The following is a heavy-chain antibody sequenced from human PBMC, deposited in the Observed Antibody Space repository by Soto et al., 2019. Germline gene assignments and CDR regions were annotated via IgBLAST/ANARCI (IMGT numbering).Heavy chain of an antibody. V-gene: IGHV1-8*01. CDR1: GYTFTSYD. CDR3: ARGRGITIFGVVIKDY. Sequence: ASVKVTCKASGYTFTSYDISWVRQATGQGLEWMGWMNPNSGNTGYAQKLQGRVTMTRNTSISTAYMELSSLRSEDTAVYYCARGRGITIFGVVIKDYWGQGTLVTVSS. D-gene: IGHD3-3*01. J-gene: IGHJ4*02. CDR2: MNPNSGNT.